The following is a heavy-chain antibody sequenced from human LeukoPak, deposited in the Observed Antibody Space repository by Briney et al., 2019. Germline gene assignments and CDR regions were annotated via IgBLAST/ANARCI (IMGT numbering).Heavy chain of an antibody. D-gene: IGHD2-8*01. J-gene: IGHJ4*02. V-gene: IGHV4-59*02. CDR3: ARHNGVSYLDY. Sequence: SETLSLTCTVSGVSVISSYWSWVRQPPGKGLEYIGFIHHSGDTKYNPSLKSRVTMSVDTSKSQFSLRLSSVTAADSAVYYCARHNGVSYLDYWAQGTLVTVPS. CDR2: IHHSGDT. CDR1: GVSVISSY.